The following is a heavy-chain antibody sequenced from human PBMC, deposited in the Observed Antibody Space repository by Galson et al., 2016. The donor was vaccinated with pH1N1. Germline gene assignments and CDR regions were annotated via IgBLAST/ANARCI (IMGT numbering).Heavy chain of an antibody. CDR3: ASKLYGDPNY. J-gene: IGHJ4*02. D-gene: IGHD4-17*01. V-gene: IGHV3-7*05. CDR1: GFTFSDYW. Sequence: LRLSCAASGFTFSDYWMSWVRQAPGKGLEWVANINQDDSKKNYVASVRGRFTISRGNAKNSLFLQMNSLRVEDTAVYYCASKLYGDPNYWGKGALVTVSS. CDR2: INQDDSKK.